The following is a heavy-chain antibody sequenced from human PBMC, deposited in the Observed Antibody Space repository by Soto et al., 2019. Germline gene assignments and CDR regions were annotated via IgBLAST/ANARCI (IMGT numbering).Heavy chain of an antibody. J-gene: IGHJ5*02. V-gene: IGHV4-31*03. CDR1: GGSISSGGYY. D-gene: IGHD2-15*01. Sequence: SETLSLTCTVSGGSISSGGYYWSWIRQHPGKGPEWIGYIYYSGSTYYNPSLKSRVTISVDTSKNQFSLKLSSVTAADTAVYYCARDHPFCSGGSCYDWFDPWGQGTLVTVSS. CDR2: IYYSGST. CDR3: ARDHPFCSGGSCYDWFDP.